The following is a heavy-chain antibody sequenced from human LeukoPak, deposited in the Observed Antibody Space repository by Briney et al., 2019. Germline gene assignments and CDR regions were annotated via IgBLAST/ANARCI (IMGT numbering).Heavy chain of an antibody. D-gene: IGHD5-24*01. V-gene: IGHV3-9*01. CDR1: GFTFDDYA. CDR3: AKGRDGYNYRLHFDY. CDR2: IGWNSGSI. J-gene: IGHJ4*02. Sequence: GRSLRPSCAASGFTFDDYAMHWVRQAPGKGLEWVSGIGWNSGSIGYADSVKGRFTISRDNAKNSLYLQMNSLGAEDTALYYCAKGRDGYNYRLHFDYWGQGTLVTVSS.